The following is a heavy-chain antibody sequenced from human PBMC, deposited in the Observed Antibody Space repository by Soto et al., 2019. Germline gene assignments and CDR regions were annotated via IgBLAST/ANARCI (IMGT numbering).Heavy chain of an antibody. CDR1: GCSLSNAV. V-gene: IGHV3-15*01. D-gene: IGHD2-15*01. Sequence: PGGSVRLACAASGCSLSNAVISGVRQAPGKGLEWVGRIKSKTDDGTTDYAAPVKGRFTISRDDPKNTLYLQMNSLKTEDTAVYYCTTVIVVVVAAPDNWFDPRGQGTLVTVSS. CDR2: IKSKTDDGTT. CDR3: TTVIVVVVAAPDNWFDP. J-gene: IGHJ5*02.